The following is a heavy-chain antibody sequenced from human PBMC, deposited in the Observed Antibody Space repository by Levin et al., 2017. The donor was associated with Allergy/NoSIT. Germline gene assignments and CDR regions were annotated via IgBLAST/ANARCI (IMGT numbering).Heavy chain of an antibody. D-gene: IGHD3/OR15-3a*01. CDR2: IWYDGSNK. V-gene: IGHV3-33*01. J-gene: IGHJ3*02. CDR1: GFTFSSYG. CDR3: ARGAWTGAFDI. Sequence: GGSLRLSCAASGFTFSSYGMHWVRQAPGKGLEWVAVIWYDGSNKYYADSVKGRFTISRDNSKNTLYLQMNSLRAEDTAVYYCARGAWTGAFDIWGQGTMVTVSS.